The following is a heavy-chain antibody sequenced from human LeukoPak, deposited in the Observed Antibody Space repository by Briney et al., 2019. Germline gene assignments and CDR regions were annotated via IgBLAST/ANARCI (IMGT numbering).Heavy chain of an antibody. CDR1: GFTVSSNY. J-gene: IGHJ3*02. CDR3: AREISRTGAFDI. V-gene: IGHV3-53*05. Sequence: GGSLRLSCAASGFTVSSNYMSWVRQAPGKGVEWVSVIYSGGSTYYADSVKGRFTISRDNSKNTLYLQMNSLRAEDTAVYYCAREISRTGAFDIWGQGTMVTVSS. D-gene: IGHD3-3*02. CDR2: IYSGGST.